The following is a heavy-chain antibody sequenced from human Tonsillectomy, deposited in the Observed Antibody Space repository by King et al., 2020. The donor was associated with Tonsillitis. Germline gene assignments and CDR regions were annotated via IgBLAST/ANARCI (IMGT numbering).Heavy chain of an antibody. J-gene: IGHJ5*02. CDR3: AKNHARGGNWFDP. Sequence: VQLVESGGGVVQPGRSLRLSCAASGFTFSSYGMHWVRQAPGKGLEWVAVISYDGSNKYYADSVKGRFTISRDNSKNTLYLQMNSLRAEDTAVYYCAKNHARGGNWFDPWGQGTLVTVSS. V-gene: IGHV3-30*18. CDR2: ISYDGSNK. CDR1: GFTFSSYG. D-gene: IGHD3-16*01.